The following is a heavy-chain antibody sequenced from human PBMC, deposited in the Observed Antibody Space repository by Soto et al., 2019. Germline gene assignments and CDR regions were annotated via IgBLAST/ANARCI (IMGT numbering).Heavy chain of an antibody. CDR2: INHSGST. Sequence: SETLSLTCAVYGGSFSGYYWSWIRQPPGKGLEWIGEINHSGSTNYNPSLKSRVTISVDTSKNQFSLKLSSVTAADTAVYYCARIRDGYNYDYWDQGTLVTVSS. J-gene: IGHJ4*02. V-gene: IGHV4-34*01. CDR3: ARIRDGYNYDY. D-gene: IGHD5-12*01. CDR1: GGSFSGYY.